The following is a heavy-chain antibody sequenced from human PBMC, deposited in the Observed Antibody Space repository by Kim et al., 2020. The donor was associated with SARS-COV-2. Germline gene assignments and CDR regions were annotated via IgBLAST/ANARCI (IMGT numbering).Heavy chain of an antibody. V-gene: IGHV4-39*01. J-gene: IGHJ5*02. D-gene: IGHD2-2*01. Sequence: SETLSLTCTVSGGSISSSSYYWGWIRQPPGKGLEWIGSIYYSGSTYYNPSLKSRVTISVDTSKNQFSLKLSSVTAADTAVYYCARGRYCSSTSCYEKNWFDPWGQGTLVTVSS. CDR1: GGSISSSSYY. CDR3: ARGRYCSSTSCYEKNWFDP. CDR2: IYYSGST.